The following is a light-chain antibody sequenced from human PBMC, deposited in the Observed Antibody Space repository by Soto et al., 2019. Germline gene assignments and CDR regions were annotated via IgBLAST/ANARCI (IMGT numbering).Light chain of an antibody. CDR3: SSYTSSSTLVV. J-gene: IGLJ2*01. Sequence: QSALTQPASVSGSPGQSITISCTGTSSDVGGYNYVSWYQQHPGKAPKLMIYEVSNRPSGVSNRFSGSKSGNTASRTISGLQAEDEADYYFSSYTSSSTLVVFGGGTKRTVL. CDR2: EVS. CDR1: SSDVGGYNY. V-gene: IGLV2-14*01.